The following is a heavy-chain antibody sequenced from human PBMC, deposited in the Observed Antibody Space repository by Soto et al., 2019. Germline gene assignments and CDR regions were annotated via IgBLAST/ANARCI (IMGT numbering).Heavy chain of an antibody. V-gene: IGHV3-48*01. D-gene: IGHD6-19*01. CDR3: AKDSGWYSNDD. J-gene: IGHJ4*02. CDR1: GFTFSSFS. Sequence: GGSLRLSCAASGFTFSSFSMNWVRQAPGKGLEWVSFISSITSTIYYADSVKGRFTISRDNAENSLYLQMNSLRAEDTAVYYCAKDSGWYSNDDWGQGILVTVSS. CDR2: ISSITSTI.